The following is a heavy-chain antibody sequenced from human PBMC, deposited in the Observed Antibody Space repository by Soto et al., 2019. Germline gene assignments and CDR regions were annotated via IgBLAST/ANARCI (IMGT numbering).Heavy chain of an antibody. D-gene: IGHD3-10*01. Sequence: QVQLVQSGAEVKKPGASVKVSCKASGYTFTSYAMYWVRQAPGQRLEWMGWINAGNGNTKYSQKFQGRXTXTRXTSATTAYMELSSLRSEDTAVYYCARDMGFGLSDYWGQGTLVTVSS. V-gene: IGHV1-3*01. CDR1: GYTFTSYA. CDR3: ARDMGFGLSDY. CDR2: INAGNGNT. J-gene: IGHJ4*02.